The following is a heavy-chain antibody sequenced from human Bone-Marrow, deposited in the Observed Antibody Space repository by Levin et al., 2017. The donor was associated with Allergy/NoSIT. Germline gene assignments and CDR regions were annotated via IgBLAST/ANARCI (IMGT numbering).Heavy chain of an antibody. J-gene: IGHJ6*02. V-gene: IGHV7-4-1*02. CDR3: ARKSLGYCTNGVCYNSYYYGMDV. CDR1: GYTFTSYA. Sequence: AASVKVSCKASGYTFTSYAMNWVRQAPGQGLEWMGWINTNTGNPTYAQGFTGRFVFSLDTSVSTAYLQISSLKAEDTAVYYCARKSLGYCTNGVCYNSYYYGMDVWGQGTTVTVSS. CDR2: INTNTGNP. D-gene: IGHD2-8*01.